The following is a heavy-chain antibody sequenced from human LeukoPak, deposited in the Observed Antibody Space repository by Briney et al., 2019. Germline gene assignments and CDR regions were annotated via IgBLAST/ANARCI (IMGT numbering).Heavy chain of an antibody. Sequence: GGSLRLSCAASGFTFSSYSMNWVRQAPGKGLEWVSYISSSSSTIYYADSVKGRFTISRDNAKNSLYLQMNSLRAEDTAVYYCARGRGGSYGGNSGHFDYWGQGTLVTVSS. J-gene: IGHJ4*02. V-gene: IGHV3-48*01. CDR3: ARGRGGSYGGNSGHFDY. D-gene: IGHD4-23*01. CDR2: ISSSSSTI. CDR1: GFTFSSYS.